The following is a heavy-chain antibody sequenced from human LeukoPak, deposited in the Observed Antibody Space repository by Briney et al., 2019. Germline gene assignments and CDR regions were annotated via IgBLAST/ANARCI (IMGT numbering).Heavy chain of an antibody. CDR2: IYHSGST. J-gene: IGHJ4*02. Sequence: SQTLSLTRTVSGGSISSGGYYWSWIRQPPGKGLEWNGYIYHSGSTYYNPSLKSRVTISVDRSKNQFSLKLSSVTAADTAVYYCARDLGKYYYDSSGYLDYWGQGTLVTVSS. V-gene: IGHV4-30-2*01. CDR1: GGSISSGGYY. CDR3: ARDLGKYYYDSSGYLDY. D-gene: IGHD3-22*01.